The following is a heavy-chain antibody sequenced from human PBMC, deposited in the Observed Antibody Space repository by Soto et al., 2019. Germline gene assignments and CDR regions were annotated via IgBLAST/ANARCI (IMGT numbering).Heavy chain of an antibody. CDR1: GYTFTSYG. CDR3: ARDQPQYYYDSSGYFDY. V-gene: IGHV1-18*01. D-gene: IGHD3-22*01. CDR2: ISAYNGNT. J-gene: IGHJ4*02. Sequence: QVPLVQSGAEVKKPGASVKVSCKASGYTFTSYGISWVRQAPGQGLEWMGWISAYNGNTNYVQKLQGRVTMTTDTSTSTAYMELRSLRSDDTAVYYCARDQPQYYYDSSGYFDYWGQGTLVTVSS.